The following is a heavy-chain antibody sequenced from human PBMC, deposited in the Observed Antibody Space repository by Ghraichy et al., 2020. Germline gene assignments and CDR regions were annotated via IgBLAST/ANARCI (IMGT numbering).Heavy chain of an antibody. D-gene: IGHD3-22*01. CDR1: GGTFSSYA. CDR3: ASFGSYYYDSSGYKVGPLGY. Sequence: SVKVSCKASGGTFSSYAISWVRQAPGQGLEWMGGIIPIFGTANYAQKFQGRVTITADESTSTAYMELSSLRSEDTAVYYCASFGSYYYDSSGYKVGPLGYWGQGTLVTVSS. CDR2: IIPIFGTA. J-gene: IGHJ4*02. V-gene: IGHV1-69*13.